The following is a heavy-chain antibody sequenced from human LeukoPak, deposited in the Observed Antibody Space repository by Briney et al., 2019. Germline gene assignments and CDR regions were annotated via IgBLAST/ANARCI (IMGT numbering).Heavy chain of an antibody. J-gene: IGHJ4*02. CDR3: ARGGGY. Sequence: PGGSLRLSCEASGFTFSTYWMNWVRQAPGKGLEWVANIKQDGSEKYYVDSVRGRFTISRDNAKNSLFLQMNSLRAEDTAVYYRARGGGYWGQGTLVTVSS. CDR1: GFTFSTYW. D-gene: IGHD5-12*01. CDR2: IKQDGSEK. V-gene: IGHV3-7*01.